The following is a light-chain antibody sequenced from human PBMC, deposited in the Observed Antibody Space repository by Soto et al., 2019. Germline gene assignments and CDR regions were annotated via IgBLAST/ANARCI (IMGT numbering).Light chain of an antibody. CDR3: QQLSGWPRS. V-gene: IGKV3-15*01. CDR1: HNVNTN. J-gene: IGKJ2*01. Sequence: EIVVTQSPGILSVSPGERATLFRRASHNVNTNLAWYQQKSGQAPRLLIYDASSRAPGIPARFSASGSGTEFTLTISNLLSEDFAVYYCQQLSGWPRSFGQGTKLEIK. CDR2: DAS.